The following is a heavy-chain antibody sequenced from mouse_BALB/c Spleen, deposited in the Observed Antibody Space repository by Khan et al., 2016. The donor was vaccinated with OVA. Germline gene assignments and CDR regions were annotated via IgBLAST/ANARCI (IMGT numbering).Heavy chain of an antibody. CDR3: ARRKPYWYFDL. J-gene: IGHJ1*01. CDR1: GYTFTNYG. CDR2: INTYTGEP. Sequence: QIQLVQSGPELKKPGETVKISCKASGYTFTNYGMNWVKQAPGKGLKWMGWINTYTGEPTYADDFKGRFAFSLETSASTAYLQSNNLKNEDTAKYFCARRKPYWYFDLWGAGTTVTVSS. V-gene: IGHV9-3-1*01.